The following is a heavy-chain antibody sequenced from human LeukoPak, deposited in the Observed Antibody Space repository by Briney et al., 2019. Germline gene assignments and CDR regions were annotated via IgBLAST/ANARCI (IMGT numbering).Heavy chain of an antibody. CDR1: GGSISSYY. Sequence: SETLSLTCTVSGGSISSYYWSWIRQPPGKGLEWIGYIYYSGSTNYNPSLKSRVTISVDTSKNQFSLKLSSVTAADTAVYYCARDGGYSYGPSYYYYYGMDVWGQGTTVTVSS. J-gene: IGHJ6*02. CDR2: IYYSGST. D-gene: IGHD5-18*01. CDR3: ARDGGYSYGPSYYYYYGMDV. V-gene: IGHV4-59*01.